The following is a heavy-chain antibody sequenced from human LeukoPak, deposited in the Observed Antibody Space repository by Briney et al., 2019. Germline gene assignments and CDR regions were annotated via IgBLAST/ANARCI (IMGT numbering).Heavy chain of an antibody. J-gene: IGHJ6*02. CDR2: IKSKTDGGTT. Sequence: GGSLRLSCAASGFTFSTYAMHWVRQAPGKGLEWVGRIKSKTDGGTTDYAAPVKGRFTISRDDSKNTLYLQMNSLKTEDTAVYYCTTGTGYCSSTSCYVGYYYYGMDVWGQGTTVTVSS. D-gene: IGHD2-2*01. CDR1: GFTFSTYA. V-gene: IGHV3-15*01. CDR3: TTGTGYCSSTSCYVGYYYYGMDV.